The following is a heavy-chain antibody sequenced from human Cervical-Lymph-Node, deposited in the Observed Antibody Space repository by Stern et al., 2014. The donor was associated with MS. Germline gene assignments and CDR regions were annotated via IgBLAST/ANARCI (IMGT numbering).Heavy chain of an antibody. J-gene: IGHJ4*02. CDR2: IIPALNVA. D-gene: IGHD2-2*01. Sequence: VQLVQSGAELKEPGSSVKVSCKASGGSLSTYTITWVRQAPGQGLEWMGRIIPALNVANYAQKFQGRLTITADKSTSTAYMEMSSLRSDDTAVYYCAGPAPLDWGQGTLVTVSS. CDR1: GGSLSTYT. CDR3: AGPAPLD. V-gene: IGHV1-69*02.